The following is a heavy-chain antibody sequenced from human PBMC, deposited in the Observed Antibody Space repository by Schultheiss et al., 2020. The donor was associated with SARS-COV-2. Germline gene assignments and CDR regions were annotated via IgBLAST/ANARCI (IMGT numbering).Heavy chain of an antibody. J-gene: IGHJ4*02. V-gene: IGHV3-33*01. Sequence: GGSLRLSCAASGFTFSSYAMHWVRQAPGKGLEWVAVIWYDGSNKYYADSVKGRFTISRDNSKNTLYLQMNSLRAEDTAVYYCASFGDSVWGGYSMIEWGQGTLVTVSS. CDR3: ASFGDSVWGGYSMIE. CDR1: GFTFSSYA. D-gene: IGHD3-16*01. CDR2: IWYDGSNK.